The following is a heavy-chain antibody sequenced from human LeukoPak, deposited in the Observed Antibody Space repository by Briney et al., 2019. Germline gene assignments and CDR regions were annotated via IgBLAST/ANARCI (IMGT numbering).Heavy chain of an antibody. CDR2: IWHDGSNK. V-gene: IGHV3-33*01. J-gene: IGHJ3*01. CDR1: GFTFSDYG. D-gene: IGHD3-16*01. Sequence: GGSLRLSCVASGFTFSDYGMHWVRQAPGKGLEWVAVIWHDGSNKYYADSVKGRFTISRDNSENTLYLQMNSLRVEDTALFYCARAGGSRYGYAFDVWGKGPLVTVSS. CDR3: ARAGGSRYGYAFDV.